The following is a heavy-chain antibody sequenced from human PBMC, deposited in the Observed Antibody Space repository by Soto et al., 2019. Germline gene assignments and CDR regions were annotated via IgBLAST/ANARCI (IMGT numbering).Heavy chain of an antibody. CDR3: AISQGYCSGGSCPTTPFYYYYGMDV. Sequence: VASVKVSCEASGYTFTSYYMHWVRQAPGQGLEWMGIINPSGGSTSYAQKFQGRVTMTRDTSTSTVDMELSSLRSEDTAVYYCAISQGYCSGGSCPTTPFYYYYGMDVWGQGTTVTVSS. CDR1: GYTFTSYY. CDR2: INPSGGST. V-gene: IGHV1-46*01. J-gene: IGHJ6*02. D-gene: IGHD2-15*01.